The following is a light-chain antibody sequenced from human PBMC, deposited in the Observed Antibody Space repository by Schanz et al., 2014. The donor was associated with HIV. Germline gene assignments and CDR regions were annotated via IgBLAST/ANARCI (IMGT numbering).Light chain of an antibody. J-gene: IGKJ3*01. CDR2: GAS. CDR3: HHYGTSPPAFT. Sequence: EIVLTQSPGSLSLSPGGRATLSCRASQSVSSSYLAWYQQKPGQAPRLLISGASTRATGIPDRFSGSGSGTDFTLTISRLEPEDFAVYYCHHYGTSPPAFTFGPGTKVDIK. CDR1: QSVSSSY. V-gene: IGKV3-20*01.